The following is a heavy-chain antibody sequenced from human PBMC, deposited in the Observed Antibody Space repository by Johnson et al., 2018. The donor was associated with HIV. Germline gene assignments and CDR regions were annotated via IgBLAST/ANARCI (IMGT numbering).Heavy chain of an antibody. D-gene: IGHD2-15*01. V-gene: IGHV3-49*04. CDR1: GFTFDDYA. CDR2: IRSKTYGGTT. J-gene: IGHJ3*02. CDR3: PREGDYSYVDAFDI. Sequence: VQLVESGGGLVQPGRSLRLSCTASGFTFDDYAMNWVRQAPGKGLEWVSFIRSKTYGGTTDYAASVKGRFTISRDDSKSIAYLQMNSLKTEDTAVYYCPREGDYSYVDAFDIWGQGTMVTVSS.